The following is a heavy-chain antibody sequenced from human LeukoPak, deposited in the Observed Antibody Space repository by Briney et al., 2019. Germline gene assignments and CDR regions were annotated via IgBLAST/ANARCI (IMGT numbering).Heavy chain of an antibody. V-gene: IGHV4-39*01. CDR3: ARGLYSSIAARTFDY. CDR1: GGSISSSSYY. CDR2: IYYSGST. D-gene: IGHD6-6*01. J-gene: IGHJ4*02. Sequence: SETLSLTCTVSGGSISSSSYYWGWIRQPPGKGLEWVGSIYYSGSTYYNPSLKSRVTISVDTSKNQFSLKLSSVTAADTAVYYCARGLYSSIAARTFDYWGQGTLVTVSS.